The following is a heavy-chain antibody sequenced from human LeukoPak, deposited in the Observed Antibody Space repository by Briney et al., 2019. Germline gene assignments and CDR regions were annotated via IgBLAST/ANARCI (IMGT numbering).Heavy chain of an antibody. V-gene: IGHV2-5*02. CDR3: ATTKALCGSYVGGFEI. CDR2: IYSDEDK. CDR1: GFSVRHRGVE. D-gene: IGHD3-16*01. J-gene: IGHJ3*02. Sequence: SGPTQVKPTHTLTLICNFCGFSVRHRGVEVGWIRQPPDKALEWLTVIYSDEDKLTSPSLKSRITITKENSNNQAALTITNIDPRETGTYSCATTKALCGSYVGGFEIWGQGKMVIVSS.